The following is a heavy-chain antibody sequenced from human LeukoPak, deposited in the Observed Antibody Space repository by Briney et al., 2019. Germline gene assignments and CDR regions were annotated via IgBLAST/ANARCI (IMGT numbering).Heavy chain of an antibody. J-gene: IGHJ4*02. CDR1: GYTFTSYG. CDR2: IIPIFGTA. V-gene: IGHV1-69*13. CDR3: ARGDSSGLDY. D-gene: IGHD6-19*01. Sequence: ASVKVSCKASGYTFTSYGISWVRQAPGQGLEWMGGIIPIFGTANYAQKFQGRVTITADESTSTAYMELSSLRSEDTAVYYCARGDSSGLDYWGQGTLVTVSS.